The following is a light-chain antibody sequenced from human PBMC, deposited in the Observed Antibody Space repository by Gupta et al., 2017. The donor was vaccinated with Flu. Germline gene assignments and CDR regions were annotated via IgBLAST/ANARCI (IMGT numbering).Light chain of an antibody. CDR3: QQANSFPIT. CDR1: QGVSKY. V-gene: IGKV1-12*01. CDR2: TPS. Sequence: PSSVSASVGDRVTVTCRASQGVSKYVAWYQQKPGDAPKLLIYTPSTLQRGVPSRFSGSGSGTDFTLTISSLQPEASATYYCQQANSFPITFGQGTRLEIK. J-gene: IGKJ5*01.